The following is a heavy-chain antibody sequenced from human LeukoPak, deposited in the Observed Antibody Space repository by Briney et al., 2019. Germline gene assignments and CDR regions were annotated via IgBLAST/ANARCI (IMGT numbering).Heavy chain of an antibody. V-gene: IGHV3-21*04. Sequence: GGSLRLSCAASGFTFSSYSMNWVRQAPGKGLEWVSSISSSSSYIYYADSVMGRFSISRDNPKSTVSLQMSSLRAEDTALYYCVRDLHWGGFDVWGQGTMVTVSS. CDR1: GFTFSSYS. D-gene: IGHD7-27*01. CDR2: ISSSSSYI. J-gene: IGHJ3*01. CDR3: VRDLHWGGFDV.